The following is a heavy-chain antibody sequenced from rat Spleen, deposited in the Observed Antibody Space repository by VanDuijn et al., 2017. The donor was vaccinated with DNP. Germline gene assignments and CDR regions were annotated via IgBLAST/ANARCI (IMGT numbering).Heavy chain of an antibody. V-gene: IGHV5-46*01. CDR3: TRDRDYSGDRFDY. CDR1: GFTFSSFP. Sequence: EVQLVESGGGLVQPGRSMKLSCAASGFTFSSFPMAWVRQAPTKGLEWVATISTSGGSTYYPDSVKGRFTISRDNAKSTLYLQMNSLRSEDTATYYCTRDRDYSGDRFDYWGQGVMVTVSS. J-gene: IGHJ2*01. D-gene: IGHD1-1*01. CDR2: ISTSGGST.